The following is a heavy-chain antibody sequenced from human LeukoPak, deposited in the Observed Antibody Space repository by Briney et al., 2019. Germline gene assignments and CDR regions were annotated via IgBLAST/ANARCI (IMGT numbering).Heavy chain of an antibody. CDR2: INHSGST. V-gene: IGHV4-30-2*01. CDR3: ARGEYSSGWYYYYGMDV. Sequence: SQTLSLTCAVSGGSISSGGYYWSWIRQPPGTGLEWIGEINHSGSTNYNPSLKSRVTISVDTSKNQFSLKLSSVTAADTAVYYCARGEYSSGWYYYYGMDVWGQGTTVTVSS. D-gene: IGHD6-19*01. J-gene: IGHJ6*02. CDR1: GGSISSGGYY.